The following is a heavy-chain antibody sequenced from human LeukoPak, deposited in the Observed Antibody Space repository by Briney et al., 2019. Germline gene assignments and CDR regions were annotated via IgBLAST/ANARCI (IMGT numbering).Heavy chain of an antibody. CDR2: FDPEDGET. Sequence: ASVKVSCKVSGYTLTELSMHWVRQAPGKGREWMGGFDPEDGETIYAQKFQGRVTITEDTSTDTAYMELSSLRSEDTAVYYCATTIAAAFDYWGQGTLVTVSS. CDR1: GYTLTELS. J-gene: IGHJ4*02. CDR3: ATTIAAAFDY. V-gene: IGHV1-24*01. D-gene: IGHD6-13*01.